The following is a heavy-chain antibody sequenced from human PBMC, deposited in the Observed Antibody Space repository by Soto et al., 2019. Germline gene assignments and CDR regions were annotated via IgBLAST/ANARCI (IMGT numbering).Heavy chain of an antibody. J-gene: IGHJ5*02. D-gene: IGHD2-15*01. CDR1: GFTFSSYA. Sequence: GGSLRLSCAASGFTFSSYAMSWVRQAPGKGLEWVSAISGSGGSTYYADSVKGRFTISRDNSKNTLYLQMNSLRAEDTAVYYCAKLHYCSGGSCYSENWFDPWGQGTLVTVSS. CDR3: AKLHYCSGGSCYSENWFDP. CDR2: ISGSGGST. V-gene: IGHV3-23*01.